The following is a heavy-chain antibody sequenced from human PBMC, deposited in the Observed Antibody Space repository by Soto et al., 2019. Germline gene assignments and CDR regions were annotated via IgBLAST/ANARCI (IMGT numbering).Heavy chain of an antibody. CDR2: ISWNSGSI. Sequence: GGSLRLSCAASGFTFDDYAMHWVRQAPGKGLEWVSGISWNSGSIGYADSVKGRFTISRDNAKNSLYLQMNSLRAEDAALYYCAKDITWERTVTGGDAFDIWGQGTMVTVSS. CDR1: GFTFDDYA. J-gene: IGHJ3*02. CDR3: AKDITWERTVTGGDAFDI. D-gene: IGHD4-17*01. V-gene: IGHV3-9*01.